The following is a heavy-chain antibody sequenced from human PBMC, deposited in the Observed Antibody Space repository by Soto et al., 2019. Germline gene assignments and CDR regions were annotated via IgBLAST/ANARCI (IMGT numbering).Heavy chain of an antibody. Sequence: EVQLVESGGGLVQPGGSLRLSCAASGFTVSSNYMSWVRQAPGKGLEWVSVIYSGGSTYYADSVKGRFTISRDNSKNTLYLQMNSLRAEDTAVYYCARARPPGFWSGYGGFDYWGQGTLVTVSS. CDR3: ARARPPGFWSGYGGFDY. CDR1: GFTVSSNY. V-gene: IGHV3-66*01. D-gene: IGHD3-3*01. J-gene: IGHJ4*02. CDR2: IYSGGST.